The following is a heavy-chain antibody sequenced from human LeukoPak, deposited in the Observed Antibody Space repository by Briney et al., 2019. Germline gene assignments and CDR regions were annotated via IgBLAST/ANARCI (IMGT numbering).Heavy chain of an antibody. Sequence: SQTVSLTCAVSGDSISSGDYSWSWIRQPSGKGLEWIGYIFHSGHSFYNPSLKSRITISVDKSKNQFSLRLTSVTAADTAVYYCARELWFVNAPGSWFDPWGQGTLVTVSS. CDR2: IFHSGHS. CDR3: ARELWFVNAPGSWFDP. D-gene: IGHD3-10*01. V-gene: IGHV4-30-2*01. J-gene: IGHJ5*02. CDR1: GDSISSGDYS.